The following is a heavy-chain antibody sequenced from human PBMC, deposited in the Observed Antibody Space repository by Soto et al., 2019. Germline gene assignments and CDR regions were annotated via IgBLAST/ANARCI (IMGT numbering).Heavy chain of an antibody. CDR2: INHSGST. CDR3: ARGDIVVVPAAIRPLYYYYGMDV. D-gene: IGHD2-2*02. Sequence: LSLTCAVYGGSFSGYYWSWIRQPPGKGLEWIGEINHSGSTNYNPSLKSRVTISVDTSKNQFSLKLSSVTAAATAVYYCARGDIVVVPAAIRPLYYYYGMDVWGQGTTVTVSS. CDR1: GGSFSGYY. J-gene: IGHJ6*02. V-gene: IGHV4-34*01.